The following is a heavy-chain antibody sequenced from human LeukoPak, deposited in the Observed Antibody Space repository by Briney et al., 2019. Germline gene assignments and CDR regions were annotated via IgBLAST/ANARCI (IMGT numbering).Heavy chain of an antibody. CDR3: ARGAPSGSHYLSDYFDY. D-gene: IGHD1-26*01. CDR1: GFRFSDYY. CDR2: ISSASRYT. V-gene: IGHV3-11*06. Sequence: GGSLRLSCAASGFRFSDYYMSWIRQAPGKGLEWVSYISSASRYTNYADSVKGRFTISRDNAKNSLYLQMNSLRAEDAAVYYCARGAPSGSHYLSDYFDYWGQGTLVTVSS. J-gene: IGHJ4*02.